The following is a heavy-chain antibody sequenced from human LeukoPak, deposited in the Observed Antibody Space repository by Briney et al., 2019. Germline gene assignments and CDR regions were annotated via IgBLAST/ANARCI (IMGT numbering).Heavy chain of an antibody. D-gene: IGHD3-10*01. CDR1: GYTFTSYG. V-gene: IGHV1-18*04. J-gene: IGHJ5*02. CDR3: ARSYGSGSPPWFDP. Sequence: ASVKVSCKASGYTFTSYGISWVRQAPGQGPEWMGWISAYNGNTNYAQKLQGRVTMTTDTSTSTAYMELRSLRSDDTAVYYCARSYGSGSPPWFDPWGQGTLVTVSS. CDR2: ISAYNGNT.